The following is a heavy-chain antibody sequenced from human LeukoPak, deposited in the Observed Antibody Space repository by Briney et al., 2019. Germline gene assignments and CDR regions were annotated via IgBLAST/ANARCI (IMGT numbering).Heavy chain of an antibody. V-gene: IGHV1-2*02. J-gene: IGHJ3*02. CDR2: ISPNSGGT. CDR1: GYTFTGYY. CDR3: ARDPIRPNYYDSSDAFDI. Sequence: ASVKVSCKASGYTFTGYYMHWVRQAPGQGLEWMGWISPNSGGTNYAQKFQGRVTMTRDTSISTAYMELSRLRSDDTAVYYCARDPIRPNYYDSSDAFDIWGQGTMVTVSS. D-gene: IGHD3-22*01.